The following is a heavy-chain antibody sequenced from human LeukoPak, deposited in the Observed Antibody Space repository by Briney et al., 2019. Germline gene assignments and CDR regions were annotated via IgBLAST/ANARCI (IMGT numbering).Heavy chain of an antibody. J-gene: IGHJ4*02. CDR3: ARDPITMVRGDNRPFIY. CDR1: GFTFSSYG. V-gene: IGHV3-33*01. Sequence: PGRSLRLSCAASGFTFSSYGMHWVRQAPGKGLEWVAVIWYDGSNKYYADSVKGRFTISRDNSKNTLYLQMNSLRAEDTAVYYCARDPITMVRGDNRPFIYWGQGTLVTVSS. D-gene: IGHD3-10*01. CDR2: IWYDGSNK.